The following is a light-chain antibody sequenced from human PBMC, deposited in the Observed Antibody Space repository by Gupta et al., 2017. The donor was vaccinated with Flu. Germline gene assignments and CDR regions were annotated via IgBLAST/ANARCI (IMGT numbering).Light chain of an antibody. Sequence: ASISCRSSLSLLHSNGYNYLDWYLQKPGQSPQLLISLGSHRASGVPDRFSGGGSGTDVTLKISRVEAEDVGVYYCMQALQTGFGQGTKLEI. V-gene: IGKV2-28*01. CDR1: LSLLHSNGYNY. J-gene: IGKJ2*03. CDR3: MQALQTG. CDR2: LGS.